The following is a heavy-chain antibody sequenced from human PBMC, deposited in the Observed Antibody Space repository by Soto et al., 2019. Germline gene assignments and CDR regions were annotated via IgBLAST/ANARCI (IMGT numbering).Heavy chain of an antibody. D-gene: IGHD2-2*01. CDR2: INPGNGDT. CDR1: GYSFTKYG. J-gene: IGHJ6*02. CDR3: ARTDCSSTSCYNYYYYGMDV. V-gene: IGHV1-3*01. Sequence: ASVKVSCKTSGYSFTKYGLHWVRQAPGQRREWMGWINPGNGDTKYSQKFQGRVTITRDTSATTAYMELSSLRSEDSAVFYCARTDCSSTSCYNYYYYGMDVWGQGXTVTVSS.